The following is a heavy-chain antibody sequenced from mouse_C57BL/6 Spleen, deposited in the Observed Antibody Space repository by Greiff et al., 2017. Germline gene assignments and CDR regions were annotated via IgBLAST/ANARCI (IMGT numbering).Heavy chain of an antibody. CDR3: AREAYYYGSSYYAMDY. D-gene: IGHD1-1*01. CDR1: GYTFTDYN. J-gene: IGHJ4*01. Sequence: VQLQQSGPELVKPGASVKMSCKASGYTFTDYNMHWVQQSHGKSLEWIGYINPNNGGTSYNQKFKGQVTLTVNKSSSTAYMELRSLTSEDSAVYYCAREAYYYGSSYYAMDYWGQGTSVTVSS. V-gene: IGHV1-22*01. CDR2: INPNNGGT.